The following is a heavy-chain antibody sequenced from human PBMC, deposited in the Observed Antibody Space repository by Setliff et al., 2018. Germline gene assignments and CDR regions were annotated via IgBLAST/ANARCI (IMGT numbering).Heavy chain of an antibody. CDR2: IFYSGRT. V-gene: IGHV4-39*01. CDR3: ARLPNYVWGSPVDY. Sequence: PSETLSLTCTVSGASITNINYYWGLIRQPPGKGLEWIGSIFYSGRTFYNPSLESRVTISVDTSKNQSSLTLSSVTAADTAVYYCARLPNYVWGSPVDYWGQGTLVTVSS. CDR1: GASITNINYY. D-gene: IGHD3-16*01. J-gene: IGHJ4*02.